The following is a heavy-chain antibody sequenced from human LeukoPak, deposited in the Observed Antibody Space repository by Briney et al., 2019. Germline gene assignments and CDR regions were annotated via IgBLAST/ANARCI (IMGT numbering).Heavy chain of an antibody. V-gene: IGHV1-18*01. Sequence: GASVKVSCKASGYTFTSYGISWVRQAPGQGLEWMGWISAYNGNTNYAQKLQGRVTMTTDTSTSTAYMELRSLRSDDTAVYYCARDLPGGIHNSGWQIFDYWGQGTLVTVSS. CDR2: ISAYNGNT. J-gene: IGHJ4*02. D-gene: IGHD6-19*01. CDR1: GYTFTSYG. CDR3: ARDLPGGIHNSGWQIFDY.